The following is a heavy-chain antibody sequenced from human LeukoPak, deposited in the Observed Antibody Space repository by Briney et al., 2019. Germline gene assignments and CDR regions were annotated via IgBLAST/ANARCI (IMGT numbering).Heavy chain of an antibody. CDR3: ARDYCSSTSCLFDY. D-gene: IGHD2-2*01. CDR1: GGTFSSYA. CDR2: IIPIFGTA. V-gene: IGHV1-69*13. Sequence: ASVKVSCKASGGTFSSYAISWVRQAPGQGLEWMGGIIPIFGTASYAQEFQGRVTTTADESTSTAYMELSRLRSDGTAVYYCARDYCSSTSCLFDYWGQGTLVTVSS. J-gene: IGHJ4*02.